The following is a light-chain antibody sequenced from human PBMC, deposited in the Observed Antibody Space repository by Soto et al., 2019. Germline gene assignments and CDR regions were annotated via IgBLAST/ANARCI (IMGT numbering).Light chain of an antibody. J-gene: IGKJ1*01. V-gene: IGKV3-15*01. Sequence: EIEMTHSPATLSVSPCERATLSFRASQSVRSNLAWYQQKPGQAPRLLIYDASTRATGIPARFSGSGSWTDFTLTISSLQSEDFAVYYCQQYGSSPTFGLGTKVDIK. CDR2: DAS. CDR1: QSVRSN. CDR3: QQYGSSPT.